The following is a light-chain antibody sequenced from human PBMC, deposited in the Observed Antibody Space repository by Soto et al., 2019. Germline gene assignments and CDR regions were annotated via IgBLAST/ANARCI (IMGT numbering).Light chain of an antibody. CDR1: QSISQW. Sequence: DIQMTQSPSTLSASVGDRVTLTCRASQSISQWLAWYQQKPGKAPKLLIHKASSLATGVPSSFGGSGSGTDFTLIIFSLQTEDVATYYCQQYSSPPFTFGQGTKLEI. V-gene: IGKV1-5*03. J-gene: IGKJ2*01. CDR3: QQYSSPPFT. CDR2: KAS.